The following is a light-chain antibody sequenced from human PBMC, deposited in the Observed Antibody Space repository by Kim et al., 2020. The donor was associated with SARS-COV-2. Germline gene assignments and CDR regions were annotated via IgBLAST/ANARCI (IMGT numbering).Light chain of an antibody. CDR3: QEGDSSSDHGV. V-gene: IGLV3-21*04. CDR2: YDS. Sequence: SYELTQPPSVSVAPGKTARITCGGNNIGSKSVHWYQQKPGQAPVLVIYYDSDRPSGIPERFSGSNSGNTATLTISRVEAGDEADYYCQEGDSSSDHGVFG. J-gene: IGLJ3*02. CDR1: NIGSKS.